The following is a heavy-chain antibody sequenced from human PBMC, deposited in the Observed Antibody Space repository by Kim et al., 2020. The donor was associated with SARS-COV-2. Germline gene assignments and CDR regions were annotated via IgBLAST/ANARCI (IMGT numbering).Heavy chain of an antibody. CDR3: AGGLGSGF. Sequence: GGSLRLSCAASGFTFSSYWMHWVRQAPGKGLVWVSHINPDGTRTDYAESVKGRFTISRDNAKNRVDLQMNSLRAEDTAVYYCAGGLGSGFWGRGTKVTVSS. J-gene: IGHJ3*01. CDR2: INPDGTRT. CDR1: GFTFSSYW. D-gene: IGHD3-10*01. V-gene: IGHV3-74*01.